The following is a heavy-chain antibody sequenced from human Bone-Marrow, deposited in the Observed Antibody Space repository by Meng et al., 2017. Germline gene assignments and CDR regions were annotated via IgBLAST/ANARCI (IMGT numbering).Heavy chain of an antibody. CDR3: ARGPTTMGHDFDY. V-gene: IGHV4-34*01. CDR1: GVSFSDYD. Sequence: QWGGAVVESAAGLVLACVVSGVSFSDYDLSCSRQPRGKGLQGIGEINHSASTIYNPSLESRATISVDTCQNNLSQKLSSVTAADSAVYNGARGPTTMGHDFDYWGQGTLVTVSS. J-gene: IGHJ4*02. D-gene: IGHD3-10*01. CDR2: INHSAST.